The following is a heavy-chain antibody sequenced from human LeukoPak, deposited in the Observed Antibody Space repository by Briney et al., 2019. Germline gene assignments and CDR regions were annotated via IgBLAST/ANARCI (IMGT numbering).Heavy chain of an antibody. CDR1: GYTFTGYY. CDR3: ARALAGEMWVRGGGALDY. CDR2: INPNSGGT. J-gene: IGHJ4*02. D-gene: IGHD3-10*01. V-gene: IGHV1-2*02. Sequence: GASVKVSCKASGYTFTGYYMHWVRQAPGQGLEWMGWINPNSGGTNYAQKFQGRVTMTRDTSISTAYMELSRLRSDDTAVYYCARALAGEMWVRGGGALDYWGQGTLVTVSS.